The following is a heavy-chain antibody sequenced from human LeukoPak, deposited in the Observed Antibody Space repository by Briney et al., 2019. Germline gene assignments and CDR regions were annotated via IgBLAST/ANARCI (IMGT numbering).Heavy chain of an antibody. CDR3: ARGTPFTMNYYFDY. CDR2: IYYSGST. D-gene: IGHD3-22*01. CDR1: GGSISSYY. J-gene: IGHJ4*02. Sequence: SETLSLTCTVSGGSISSYYWSWIRQPPGKGLEWIGYIYYSGSTYYNPSLKSRVTISVDTSKNQFSLKLSSVTAADTAVYYCARGTPFTMNYYFDYWGQGTLVTVSS. V-gene: IGHV4-30-4*01.